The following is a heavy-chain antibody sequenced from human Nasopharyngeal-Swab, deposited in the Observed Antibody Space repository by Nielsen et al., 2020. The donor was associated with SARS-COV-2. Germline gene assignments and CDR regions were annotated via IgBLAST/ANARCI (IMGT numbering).Heavy chain of an antibody. D-gene: IGHD3-22*01. CDR2: INAGNGNT. CDR1: GYTFTSYA. CDR3: ARGGYYYDSSGYDFLIDAFDI. J-gene: IGHJ3*02. Sequence: ASVKVSCKASGYTFTSYAMHWVRQAPGQRLEWMGWINAGNGNTKYSQKFQGRVTITRDTSASTAYMELSSLRSEDTAVYYCARGGYYYDSSGYDFLIDAFDIWGQGTMVTVSS. V-gene: IGHV1-3*01.